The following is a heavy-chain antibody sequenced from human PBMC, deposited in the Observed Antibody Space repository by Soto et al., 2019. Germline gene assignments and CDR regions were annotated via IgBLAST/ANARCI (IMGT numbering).Heavy chain of an antibody. CDR2: ISRSGGST. CDR3: AKLGSPINDIAAAGPDY. V-gene: IGHV3-23*01. CDR1: GFTFSSYA. Sequence: PGGSLRLSCAASGFTFSSYAMSWVRQAPGKGLEWVSAISRSGGSTYYADSVKGRFTISRDNSKNTLYLQMNSLRAEDTAVYYCAKLGSPINDIAAAGPDYWGQGTQVTVSS. J-gene: IGHJ4*02. D-gene: IGHD6-13*01.